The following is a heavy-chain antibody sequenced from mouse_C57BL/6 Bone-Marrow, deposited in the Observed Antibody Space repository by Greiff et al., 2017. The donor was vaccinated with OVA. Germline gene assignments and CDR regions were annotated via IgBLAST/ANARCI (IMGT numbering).Heavy chain of an antibody. CDR2: LYPGSGNT. CDR3: ARTSNWDYAMDY. CDR1: GYTFTDYY. Sequence: VQLQQSGAELVRPGASVKLSCKASGYTFTDYYINWVKQRPGQGLEWIARLYPGSGNTYYNEKFKGKATLTAEKSSSTAYMQLMSLTSEDSAVYFCARTSNWDYAMDYWGQGTSVTVSS. J-gene: IGHJ4*01. V-gene: IGHV1-76*01. D-gene: IGHD4-1*01.